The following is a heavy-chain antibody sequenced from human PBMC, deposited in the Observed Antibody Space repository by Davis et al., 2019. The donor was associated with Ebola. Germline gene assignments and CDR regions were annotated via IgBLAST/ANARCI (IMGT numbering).Heavy chain of an antibody. V-gene: IGHV3-7*03. CDR3: ARGSYQEVEFDY. CDR2: IKQDGSEK. CDR1: GFTFSSYA. J-gene: IGHJ4*02. D-gene: IGHD1-26*01. Sequence: GGSLRLSCAASGFTFSSYAMHWVRQAPGKGLEWVANIKQDGSEKYYVDSVKGRFTISRDNSKNTLYLQMNSLRAEDTAVYYCARGSYQEVEFDYWGQGTLVTVSS.